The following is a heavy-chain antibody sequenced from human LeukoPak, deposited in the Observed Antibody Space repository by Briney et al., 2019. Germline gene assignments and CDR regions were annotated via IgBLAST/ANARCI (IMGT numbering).Heavy chain of an antibody. CDR1: GFTFDDYA. CDR2: ISWNSRSI. CDR3: TKVNGDNAAHGSKWYFDV. D-gene: IGHD7-27*01. V-gene: IGHV3-9*01. J-gene: IGHJ2*01. Sequence: PGGSLRPSCAASGFTFDDYAMHWVRQTPGTGLEWVSGISWNSRSIVYTDSVKGRFTISRDNAKNSLYLQMNSLRLEDTALYYCTKVNGDNAAHGSKWYFDVWGRGTLVTVSS.